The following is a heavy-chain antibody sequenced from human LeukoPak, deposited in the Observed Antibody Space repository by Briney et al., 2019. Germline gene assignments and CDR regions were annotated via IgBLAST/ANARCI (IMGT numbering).Heavy chain of an antibody. V-gene: IGHV1-69*05. CDR1: GGTFSSYA. D-gene: IGHD6-13*01. J-gene: IGHJ4*02. CDR3: ARDVWDSSSWYDDY. Sequence: GASVKVSCKASGGTFSSYAISWVRQAPGQGLEWMGGIIPIFGTANYAQKLQGRVTMTTDTSTSTAYMELRSLRSDDTAVYYCARDVWDSSSWYDDYWGQGTLVTVSS. CDR2: IIPIFGTA.